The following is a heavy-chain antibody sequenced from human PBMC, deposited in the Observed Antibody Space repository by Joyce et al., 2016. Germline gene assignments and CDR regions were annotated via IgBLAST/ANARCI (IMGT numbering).Heavy chain of an antibody. J-gene: IGHJ3*02. CDR2: IKQDGIEK. V-gene: IGHV3-7*04. D-gene: IGHD3-10*01. CDR3: ARDRGNWGYAFDI. CDR1: GFTFGDYW. Sequence: EVQLVESGGGLVQPGGSLTLSCAASGFTFGDYWMGWVRQAPGKGLEWVANIKQDGIEKYYVDSVKGRLTISRDNAKNALYLQMKSLRADDTAVYYCARDRGNWGYAFDIWGRGTMVSVSA.